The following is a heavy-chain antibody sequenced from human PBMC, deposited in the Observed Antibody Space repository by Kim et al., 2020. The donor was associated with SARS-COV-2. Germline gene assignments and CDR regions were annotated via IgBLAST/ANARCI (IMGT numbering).Heavy chain of an antibody. Sequence: SETLSLTCTVSGGSISSYYWSWIRQPPGKGLEWIGYIYYSGSTNYNPSLKSRVTISVDTSKNQFSLKLSSVTAADTAVYYCAREADTAMVDYWGQGTLVTVSS. CDR1: GGSISSYY. CDR2: IYYSGST. CDR3: AREADTAMVDY. V-gene: IGHV4-59*01. J-gene: IGHJ4*02. D-gene: IGHD5-18*01.